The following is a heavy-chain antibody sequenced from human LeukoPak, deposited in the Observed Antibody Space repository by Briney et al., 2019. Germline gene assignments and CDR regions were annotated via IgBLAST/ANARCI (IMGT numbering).Heavy chain of an antibody. Sequence: ASVKVSCKASGYTFTSYDINWVRQATGQGLEWMGWMNPNSGNTGYAQKFQGRVTMTRNTSISTAYMELSSLRSEDTAVYYCARGSGSSGWYWVSNLWRDYFDYWGQGTLVTVSS. J-gene: IGHJ4*02. V-gene: IGHV1-8*01. D-gene: IGHD6-19*01. CDR2: MNPNSGNT. CDR1: GYTFTSYD. CDR3: ARGSGSSGWYWVSNLWRDYFDY.